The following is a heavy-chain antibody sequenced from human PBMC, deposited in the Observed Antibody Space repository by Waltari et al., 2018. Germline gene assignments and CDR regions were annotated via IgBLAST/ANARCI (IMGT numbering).Heavy chain of an antibody. V-gene: IGHV4-34*01. CDR3: ARNRGRIVVVVAATKEPNWFDP. D-gene: IGHD2-15*01. J-gene: IGHJ5*02. CDR2: INHSGST. CDR1: GGSFSGYY. Sequence: QVQLQQWGAGLLKPSETLSLTCAVYGGSFSGYYWSWIRQPPGKGLEWIGEINHSGSTNYHPSLKSRVTISVDTSKNQFSLKLSSVTAADTAVYYCARNRGRIVVVVAATKEPNWFDPWGQGTLVTVSS.